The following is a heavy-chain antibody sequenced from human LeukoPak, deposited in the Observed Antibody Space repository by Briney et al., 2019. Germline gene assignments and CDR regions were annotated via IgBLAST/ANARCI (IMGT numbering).Heavy chain of an antibody. V-gene: IGHV4-61*08. J-gene: IGHJ4*02. Sequence: PSETLSLTCTVSGGSISSGGYYWSWIRQPPGKGLEWIGYIYHSGSTNYNPSLKSRVTISVDTSKNQFSLKLSSVTAADTAVYYCARAAYGGNPFWVYWGQGTLVTVSS. D-gene: IGHD4-23*01. CDR2: IYHSGST. CDR1: GGSISSGGYY. CDR3: ARAAYGGNPFWVY.